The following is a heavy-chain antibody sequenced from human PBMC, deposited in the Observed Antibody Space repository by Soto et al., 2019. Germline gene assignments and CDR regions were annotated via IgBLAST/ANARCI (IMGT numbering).Heavy chain of an antibody. CDR1: GLIFSDYH. CDR2: IRRKANSYTT. Sequence: EVQLVESGGGLVQPGGSLRLSCAASGLIFSDYHMDWVRQAPGKGLEWVGRIRRKANSYTTEYAASVKGRLTISRDDSKNSLYLQMNSRKSEDTAVCYCAMSGGGSVGSGGMYDWGQGTTVNVSS. CDR3: AMSGGGSVGSGGMYD. V-gene: IGHV3-72*01. J-gene: IGHJ6*02. D-gene: IGHD6-19*01.